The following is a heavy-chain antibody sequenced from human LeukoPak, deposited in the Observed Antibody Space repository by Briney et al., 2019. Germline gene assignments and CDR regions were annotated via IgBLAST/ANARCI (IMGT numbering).Heavy chain of an antibody. V-gene: IGHV3-23*01. Sequence: PGGSLRLSCAASGFTFSSYAMSWVRQAPGKGLEWVSAISGSGASTYYADSVKGRFTISRDNSKNTLYLQMNSLRAEDTAVYYCAKGGSITFFSKAWQDYWGQGTLVTVSS. CDR1: GFTFSSYA. CDR2: ISGSGAST. D-gene: IGHD3-3*01. J-gene: IGHJ4*02. CDR3: AKGGSITFFSKAWQDY.